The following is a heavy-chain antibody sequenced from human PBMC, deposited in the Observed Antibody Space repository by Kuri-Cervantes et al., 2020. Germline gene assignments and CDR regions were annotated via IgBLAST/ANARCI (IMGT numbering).Heavy chain of an antibody. CDR3: AKVSGQWLLLGAFDI. Sequence: GGSLRLSCAASGFTFSSYWMSWVRQAPGKGLEWVANIKQDGSEKYYVDSVKGRFTISRDNAKNSLYLQMNSLRAEDTALYYCAKVSGQWLLLGAFDIWGQGTMVTVSS. V-gene: IGHV3-7*03. J-gene: IGHJ3*02. D-gene: IGHD6-19*01. CDR1: GFTFSSYW. CDR2: IKQDGSEK.